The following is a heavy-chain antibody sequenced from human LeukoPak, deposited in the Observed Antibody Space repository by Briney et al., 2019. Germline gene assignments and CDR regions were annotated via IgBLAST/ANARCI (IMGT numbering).Heavy chain of an antibody. D-gene: IGHD3-16*02. V-gene: IGHV3-21*01. Sequence: HPGGSLRLSCAASGFTFSSYSMNWVRQAPGKGLEWVSSISSSSSYIYYADSVKGRFTISRDNANNSLYLHMNSLRAEDTAVYYCAREGHKDYVWGTYRYIGLDYWGQGTLVTVSS. J-gene: IGHJ4*02. CDR3: AREGHKDYVWGTYRYIGLDY. CDR2: ISSSSSYI. CDR1: GFTFSSYS.